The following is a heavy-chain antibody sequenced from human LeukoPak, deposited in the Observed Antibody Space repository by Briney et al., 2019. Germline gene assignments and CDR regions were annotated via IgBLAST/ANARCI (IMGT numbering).Heavy chain of an antibody. J-gene: IGHJ4*02. CDR1: GYTLTELS. CDR2: FDPEDGET. V-gene: IGHV1-24*01. CDR3: ATVKDTAMASFDY. D-gene: IGHD5-18*01. Sequence: GASVKVSCTVSGYTLTELSMHWVRQAPGKGLEWMGGFDPEDGETIYAQKFQGRITMTEDTSTDTAYMELSSLRSEDTAVYYCATVKDTAMASFDYWGQGTLVTVSS.